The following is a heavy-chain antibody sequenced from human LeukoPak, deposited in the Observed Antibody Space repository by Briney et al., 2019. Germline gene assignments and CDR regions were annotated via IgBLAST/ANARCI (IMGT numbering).Heavy chain of an antibody. CDR2: ISYDGSNK. Sequence: GRSLRLSCAASGFTFSSYGMHWVRQAPGKGLEWVAVISYDGSNKYYADSVKGRFTISRDNSKNTLYLQMNSLRAEDTAVYYCARDAGAGFDYWGQGTLVTVSS. CDR3: ARDAGAGFDY. CDR1: GFTFSSYG. D-gene: IGHD4/OR15-4a*01. J-gene: IGHJ4*02. V-gene: IGHV3-30*03.